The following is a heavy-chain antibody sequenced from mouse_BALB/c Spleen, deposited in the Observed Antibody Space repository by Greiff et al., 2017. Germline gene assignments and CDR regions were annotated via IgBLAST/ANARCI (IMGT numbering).Heavy chain of an antibody. CDR1: GFSLTGYG. CDR3: ARAPYYYGSSYDYFDY. J-gene: IGHJ2*01. Sequence: VQVVESGPGLVAPSQSLSITCTVSGFSLTGYGVNWVRQPPGKGLEWLGMIWGDGSTDYNSALKSRLSISKDNSKSQVFLKMNSLQTDDTARYYCARAPYYYGSSYDYFDYWGQGTTLTVSS. V-gene: IGHV2-6-7*01. CDR2: IWGDGST. D-gene: IGHD1-1*01.